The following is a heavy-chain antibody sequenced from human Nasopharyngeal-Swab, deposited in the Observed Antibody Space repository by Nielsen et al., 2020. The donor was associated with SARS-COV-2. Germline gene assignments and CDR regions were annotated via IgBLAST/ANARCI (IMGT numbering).Heavy chain of an antibody. V-gene: IGHV3-23*05. CDR2: ITRSYNV. D-gene: IGHD4-11*01. CDR1: GFTFSSYA. CDR3: ATDHSNYFDY. Sequence: GGSLRLSCAASGFTFSSYAMSWVRQAPGKGLEWVSSITRSYNVYYADSVKGRFTISRDNSNNTLYLQMNSLRAEDTAVYYCATDHSNYFDYWGLGTLVTVSS. J-gene: IGHJ4*02.